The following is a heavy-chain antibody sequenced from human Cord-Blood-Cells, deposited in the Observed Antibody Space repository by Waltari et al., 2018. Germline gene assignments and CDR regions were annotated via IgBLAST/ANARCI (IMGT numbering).Heavy chain of an antibody. J-gene: IGHJ5*02. D-gene: IGHD3-10*01. CDR2: SQPNSGGT. CDR3: ARAPGNWFDP. V-gene: IGHV1-2*04. Sequence: VQLVQSGAEVKKPGASVKVSCKASGYTFTGYYMHWVRQAPGQGPEWIGLSQPNSGGTNYAQKFQGWVTMTRDTSISTAYMELSRLRSDDTAVYYCARAPGNWFDPWGQGTLVTVSS. CDR1: GYTFTGYY.